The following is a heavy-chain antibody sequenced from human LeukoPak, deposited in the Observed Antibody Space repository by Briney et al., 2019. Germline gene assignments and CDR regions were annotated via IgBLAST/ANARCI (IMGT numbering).Heavy chain of an antibody. Sequence: PSETLSLTCTVSGGSISSYYWSWIRQPAGKGLEWIGRIYTSGSTNYNPSRKSRVTMSVDTSKNQFSLKLSSVTAADTAVYYCAREQAYQLLWSPPTFGFDPWGQGTLVTVSS. V-gene: IGHV4-4*07. J-gene: IGHJ5*02. D-gene: IGHD2-2*01. CDR1: GGSISSYY. CDR3: AREQAYQLLWSPPTFGFDP. CDR2: IYTSGST.